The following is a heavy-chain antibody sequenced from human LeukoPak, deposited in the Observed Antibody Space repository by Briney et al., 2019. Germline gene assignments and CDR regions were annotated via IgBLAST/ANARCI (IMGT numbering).Heavy chain of an antibody. CDR3: ATVRSGGPFHN. D-gene: IGHD3-16*01. Sequence: PAGSRRLACAASGFTFSSYFIRWVRQAPGKLRGWVATISYVVAPKHYTDSGKGRFSISRDNSKSTMWRQRDSLISEDTAVYYCATVRSGGPFHNWVQGTLVAVSS. CDR1: GFTFSSYF. CDR2: ISYVVAPK. J-gene: IGHJ4*02. V-gene: IGHV3-30*04.